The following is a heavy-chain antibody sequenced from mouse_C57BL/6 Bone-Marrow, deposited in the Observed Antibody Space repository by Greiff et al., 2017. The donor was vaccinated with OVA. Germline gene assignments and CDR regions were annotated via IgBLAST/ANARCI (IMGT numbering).Heavy chain of an antibody. CDR2: IDPEDGET. Sequence: VQLQQPGAELVKPGASVKLSCTASGYTINDYYMHWVKQRPEQGLEWIGRIDPEDGETKYDPKFQGKATITVDKSSNTAYLQLSSLTSEDTAVYYCAIWYSFDYWGQGTPLPVSS. V-gene: IGHV14-2*01. D-gene: IGHD1-1*02. CDR3: AIWYSFDY. J-gene: IGHJ2*01. CDR1: GYTINDYY.